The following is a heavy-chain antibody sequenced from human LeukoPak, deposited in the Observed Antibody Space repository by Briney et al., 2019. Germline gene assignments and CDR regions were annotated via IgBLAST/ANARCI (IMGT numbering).Heavy chain of an antibody. Sequence: GGSLRLSCAASRFTFSSHNMSWVRQAPGKGLEWFSYVSSSSSITYYADSVKGRFTISRDNAKSSLYLQVNSLRVEDTAVYYCAFGGGTTGLFDYWGQGTLVTVSS. J-gene: IGHJ4*02. CDR2: VSSSSSIT. CDR3: AFGGGTTGLFDY. V-gene: IGHV3-48*04. D-gene: IGHD1-1*01. CDR1: RFTFSSHN.